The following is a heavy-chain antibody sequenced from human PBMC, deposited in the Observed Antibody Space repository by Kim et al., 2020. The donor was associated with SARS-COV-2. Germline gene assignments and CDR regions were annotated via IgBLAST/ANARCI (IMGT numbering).Heavy chain of an antibody. J-gene: IGHJ6*02. CDR2: IDPSDSYT. D-gene: IGHD2-2*03. CDR1: GCSFTSYW. V-gene: IGHV5-10-1*01. Sequence: GESLKISCKGSGCSFTSYWISWVRQMPGKGLEWMGRIDPSDSYTNYSPSFQGHVTISADKSISTAYLQWSSLKASDTAMYYCARLERGGYCSSTSCYPDVWGQGTTVTVSS. CDR3: ARLERGGYCSSTSCYPDV.